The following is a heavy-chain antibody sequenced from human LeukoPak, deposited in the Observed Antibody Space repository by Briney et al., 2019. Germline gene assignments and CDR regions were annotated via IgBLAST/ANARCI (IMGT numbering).Heavy chain of an antibody. V-gene: IGHV3-48*01. J-gene: IGHJ3*02. Sequence: GGSLRLSCVGSGFTFSNYLMNWVRQAPGKGLEWVSFISSTGGTIYYADAVKGRFTVSRDNAKNSLLLQMNSLRAEDTALYYCARGNSRAALDIWGQGTMVTVSS. CDR2: ISSTGGTI. CDR3: ARGNSRAALDI. D-gene: IGHD1-1*01. CDR1: GFTFSNYL.